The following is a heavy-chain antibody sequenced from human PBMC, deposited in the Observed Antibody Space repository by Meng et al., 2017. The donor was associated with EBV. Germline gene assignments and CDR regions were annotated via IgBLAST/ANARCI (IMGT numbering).Heavy chain of an antibody. J-gene: IGHJ5*02. Sequence: VQLVQAGVEGKKPGASVKVSLKASGYTFTSYAMHWVRQAPGQRLEWMGWINAGNGNTKYSQKFQGRVTITRDTSASTAYMELSSLRSEDTAVYYCARRGGVADWFDPWGQGTLVTVSS. CDR2: INAGNGNT. D-gene: IGHD2-15*01. CDR3: ARRGGVADWFDP. V-gene: IGHV1-3*01. CDR1: GYTFTSYA.